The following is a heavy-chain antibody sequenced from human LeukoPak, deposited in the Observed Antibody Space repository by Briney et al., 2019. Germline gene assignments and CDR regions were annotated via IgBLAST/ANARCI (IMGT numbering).Heavy chain of an antibody. Sequence: ASVKVSCKASGYTFTGYYMHWVRQAPGQGLEWMGWINPNSGGTNYAQKFQGRVTMTRDTSISTAYMELSRLRSDDTAVYYCARDGVYGSSGYYHWFDPWGQGTLVTVSS. CDR1: GYTFTGYY. V-gene: IGHV1-2*02. CDR2: INPNSGGT. D-gene: IGHD3-22*01. CDR3: ARDGVYGSSGYYHWFDP. J-gene: IGHJ5*02.